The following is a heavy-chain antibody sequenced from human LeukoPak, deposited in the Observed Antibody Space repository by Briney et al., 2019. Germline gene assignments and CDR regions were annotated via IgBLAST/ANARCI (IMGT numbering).Heavy chain of an antibody. D-gene: IGHD3-3*01. J-gene: IGHJ3*02. Sequence: SETLSLTCTVSGGSMSSSNYFWGWVRQPPGKGLEWIGTISYSGTTHDNPSLKSRVIISVDTSKKQFSLRLSSVTAADTAAYYCARVLSDFWSGYSDAFDIWGQGTMVTVSS. CDR2: ISYSGTT. CDR3: ARVLSDFWSGYSDAFDI. V-gene: IGHV4-39*07. CDR1: GGSMSSSNYF.